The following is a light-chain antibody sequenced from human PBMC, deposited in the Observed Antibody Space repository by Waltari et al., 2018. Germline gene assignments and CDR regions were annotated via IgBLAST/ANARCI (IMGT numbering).Light chain of an antibody. CDR2: DVN. Sequence: QSALTQPASVSGSAGQSITISCTGSSSDVGGYKFVSWYQQHPRKAPKLIIFDVNNRPSGVSYRFSGPKSGNTASLTISGLQTEDEAYYYCSSYTTPAAGVFGTGTRVTVL. CDR3: SSYTTPAAGV. CDR1: SSDVGGYKF. J-gene: IGLJ1*01. V-gene: IGLV2-14*03.